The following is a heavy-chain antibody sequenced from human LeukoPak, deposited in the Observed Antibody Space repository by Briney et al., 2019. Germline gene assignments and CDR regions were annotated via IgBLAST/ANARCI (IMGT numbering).Heavy chain of an antibody. CDR3: ARVYYYDSSGYLDY. CDR1: GYTFTSYG. Sequence: ASVKVSCKASGYTFTSYGISWERQAPGQGLEWMGIINPSGGSTSYAQKSQGRVTMTRYTSTSTVYMELSSLRSEDTAVYYCARVYYYDSSGYLDYWGQGTLVTVSS. CDR2: INPSGGST. D-gene: IGHD3-22*01. J-gene: IGHJ4*02. V-gene: IGHV1-46*01.